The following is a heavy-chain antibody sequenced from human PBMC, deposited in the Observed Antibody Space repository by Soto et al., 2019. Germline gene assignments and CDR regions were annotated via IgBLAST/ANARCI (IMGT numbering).Heavy chain of an antibody. CDR1: GFTVSSNY. D-gene: IGHD5-18*01. CDR3: AGDGGHSYGYFFDY. J-gene: IGHJ4*02. CDR2: LYNAGST. Sequence: GGSLRLSCVGSGFTVSSNYMSWVRQAPGKGLEWVSVLYNAGSTYYADSVKGRFTTFRDTFKNTLYLQMNSLRAEDTAVYYCAGDGGHSYGYFFDYWGQGTLVTVSS. V-gene: IGHV3-53*01.